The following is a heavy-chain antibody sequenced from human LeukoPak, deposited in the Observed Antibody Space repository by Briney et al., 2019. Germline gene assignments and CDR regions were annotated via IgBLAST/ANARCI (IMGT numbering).Heavy chain of an antibody. CDR2: IYYSGST. Sequence: SETLSLTCTVSGGSISSYYWSWIRQPPGKGLEWIGYIYYSGSTNYNPSLKSRVTISVETSKNQFSLKLSSVTAADTAVYYCARDHWDYYDSSGYYYCLDYWGQGTLVTVSS. J-gene: IGHJ4*02. D-gene: IGHD3-22*01. CDR1: GGSISSYY. V-gene: IGHV4-59*01. CDR3: ARDHWDYYDSSGYYYCLDY.